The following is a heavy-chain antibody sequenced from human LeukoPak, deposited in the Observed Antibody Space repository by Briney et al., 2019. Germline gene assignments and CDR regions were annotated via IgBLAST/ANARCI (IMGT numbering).Heavy chain of an antibody. V-gene: IGHV3-74*01. CDR2: INSDGSST. Sequence: GGSLRLSCAASGFTFGSYWMHWVRQAPGKGLVWVSRINSDGSSTSYADSVKGRFTISRDNAKNTLYLQMNSLRAEDAAVYYCAKAPVTSCRGAFCYPFDYWGQGTLVTVSS. CDR1: GFTFGSYW. J-gene: IGHJ4*02. D-gene: IGHD2-15*01. CDR3: AKAPVTSCRGAFCYPFDY.